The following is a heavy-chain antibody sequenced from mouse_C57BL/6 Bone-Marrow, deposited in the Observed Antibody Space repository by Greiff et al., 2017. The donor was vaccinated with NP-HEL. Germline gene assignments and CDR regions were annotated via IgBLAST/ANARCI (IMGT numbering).Heavy chain of an antibody. CDR2: IYPGDGDT. V-gene: IGHV1-82*01. CDR3: ARKRDYYGSPFDY. Sequence: QVQLKQSGPELVKPGASVKISCKASGYAFSSSWMNWVKQRPGQGLEWIGRIYPGDGDTNYNGKFKGKATLTADKSSSTAYMQLSSLTSEDSAVYFCARKRDYYGSPFDYWGQGTTLTVSS. CDR1: GYAFSSSW. J-gene: IGHJ2*01. D-gene: IGHD1-1*01.